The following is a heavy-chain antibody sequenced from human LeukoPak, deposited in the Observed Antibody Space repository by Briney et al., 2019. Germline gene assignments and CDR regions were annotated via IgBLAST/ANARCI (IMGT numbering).Heavy chain of an antibody. Sequence: GGSLRLSCAASGFTFSNYAMTWVRQAPGKGLEWVSAMSGSGGKTYHADSVKVRFTISRDNSQNTLYLQMNNLRADDTAVYYCAKGKRVGAPYYFDSWGQGTLVTVSS. D-gene: IGHD1-26*01. J-gene: IGHJ4*02. V-gene: IGHV3-23*01. CDR2: MSGSGGKT. CDR1: GFTFSNYA. CDR3: AKGKRVGAPYYFDS.